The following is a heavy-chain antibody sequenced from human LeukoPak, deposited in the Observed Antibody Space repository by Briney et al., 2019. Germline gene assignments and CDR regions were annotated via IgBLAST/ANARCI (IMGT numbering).Heavy chain of an antibody. CDR3: ARGSRDDYSLRFQWFDP. CDR1: GGSISSGDYY. Sequence: SQTLSLTCTVSGGSISSGDYYWSWIRQPPGKGLEWIGYIYYSGSTYYNPSLKSRVTISVDKSKNQYSLKLSSVTAADTAVYYCARGSRDDYSLRFQWFDPWGQGTLVTVSS. CDR2: IYYSGST. V-gene: IGHV4-30-4*08. D-gene: IGHD5-24*01. J-gene: IGHJ5*02.